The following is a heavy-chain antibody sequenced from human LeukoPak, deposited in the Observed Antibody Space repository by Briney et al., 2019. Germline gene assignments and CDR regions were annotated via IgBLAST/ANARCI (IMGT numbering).Heavy chain of an antibody. D-gene: IGHD3-10*01. J-gene: IGHJ4*02. CDR2: IYSGGST. V-gene: IGHV3-66*01. CDR1: GFTVSSNY. CDR3: ARDWDYYGSGSYLDY. Sequence: GGSLRLSCAASGFTVSSNYMSWVRQAPGKGLEWVSVIYSGGSTYYADSVKGRFTISRDNSKNTLYLQMNSLRAEDTAVDYCARDWDYYGSGSYLDYWGQGTLVTVSS.